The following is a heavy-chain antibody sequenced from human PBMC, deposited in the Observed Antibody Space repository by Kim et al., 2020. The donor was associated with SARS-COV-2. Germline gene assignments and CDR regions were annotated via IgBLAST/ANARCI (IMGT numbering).Heavy chain of an antibody. CDR2: IWYDGSDK. Sequence: GGSLRLSCAASGHIFSNYGMHWVRQAPGKGLEWVAVIWYDGSDKYYADSVKGRFTISRDNSKNTLYLQMNSLRDEDTAVYYCAREKDDAFDIWGQGTMVSVSS. CDR3: AREKDDAFDI. CDR1: GHIFSNYG. V-gene: IGHV3-33*01. J-gene: IGHJ3*02.